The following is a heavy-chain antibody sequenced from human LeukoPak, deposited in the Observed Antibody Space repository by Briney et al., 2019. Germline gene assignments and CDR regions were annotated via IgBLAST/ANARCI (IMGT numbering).Heavy chain of an antibody. J-gene: IGHJ4*02. D-gene: IGHD2-2*01. CDR1: GYTFTCYY. V-gene: IGHV1-2*02. Sequence: ASVKVSCKASGYTFTCYYMHWVRHAPGQGLEWMGWINPNSGGTNYAQKFQGRVTMTRDTSISTAYMELSRLRSDDTAVYYCARPYCSSTSCYLLFDYWGQGTLVTVSS. CDR3: ARPYCSSTSCYLLFDY. CDR2: INPNSGGT.